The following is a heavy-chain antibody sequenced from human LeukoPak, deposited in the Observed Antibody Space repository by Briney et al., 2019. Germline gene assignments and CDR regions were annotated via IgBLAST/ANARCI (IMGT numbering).Heavy chain of an antibody. J-gene: IGHJ5*02. CDR1: GASITTYS. CDR2: FSLSETT. D-gene: IGHD5-24*01. V-gene: IGHV4-59*08. Sequence: SETLSLTCSVSGASITTYSWNWLRQSPGKGLEWIGYFSLSETTSYTSSLKSRVTISRDTSKNQVSLKLTSVTAADTAVYYARWDELDWAFGTWGPGTLVTVSS. CDR3: RWDELDWAFGT.